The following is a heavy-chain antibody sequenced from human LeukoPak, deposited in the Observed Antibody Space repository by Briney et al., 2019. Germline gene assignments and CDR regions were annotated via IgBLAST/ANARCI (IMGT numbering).Heavy chain of an antibody. CDR1: GFIFSNYP. CDR2: ISSNGRST. Sequence: GGSLKLSCAASGFIFSNYPMHWVRQAPGKGLKYVSVISSNGRSTYYADSVKGRFSISRDNSKNTLYLQLGSLRPEDTAIYFCARSPLGVAANSEFFDLWGRGTLVSVSS. D-gene: IGHD6-19*01. CDR3: ARSPLGVAANSEFFDL. V-gene: IGHV3-64*02. J-gene: IGHJ2*01.